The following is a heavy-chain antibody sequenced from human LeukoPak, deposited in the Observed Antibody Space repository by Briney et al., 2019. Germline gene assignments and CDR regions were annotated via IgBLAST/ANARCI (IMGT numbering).Heavy chain of an antibody. CDR2: ISGSGDNT. CDR1: GFTFSSYA. Sequence: GGSLRLSCAASGFTFSSYAMSWVRQVPGKGLEWVSVISGSGDNTYYADSVKGRFTISRDNSKNMLYLQMNSLRAEDTAVYYCAKATYDYGNYLYFDYWGQGTLVTVSS. CDR3: AKATYDYGNYLYFDY. D-gene: IGHD4-11*01. V-gene: IGHV3-23*01. J-gene: IGHJ4*02.